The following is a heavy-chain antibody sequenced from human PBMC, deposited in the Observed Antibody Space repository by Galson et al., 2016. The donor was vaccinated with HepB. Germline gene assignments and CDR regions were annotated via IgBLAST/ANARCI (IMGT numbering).Heavy chain of an antibody. CDR2: SNQGGGT. Sequence: SETLSLTCAVHGGSLSGDSWTWIRQTLGKGLEWIGQSNQGGGTYYISSLKSRLTISVDMSKNQSSLKLASVTASDMGFYYCARGRADERGNTWFDTWGQGTLVLVS. CDR1: GGSLSGDS. D-gene: IGHD3-16*01. V-gene: IGHV4-34*01. J-gene: IGHJ5*02. CDR3: ARGRADERGNTWFDT.